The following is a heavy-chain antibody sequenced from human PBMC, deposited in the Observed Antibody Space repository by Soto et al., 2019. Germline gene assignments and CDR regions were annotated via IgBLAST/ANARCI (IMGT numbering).Heavy chain of an antibody. CDR2: IYYSGST. V-gene: IGHV4-59*04. CDR3: ARGRRYSSSWYSDY. CDR1: GGSISSYY. Sequence: PSETLSLTCTVSGGSISSYYWSWIRQPPGKGLEWIGYIYYSGSTYYNPSLKSRVTISVDTSKNLFSLKLSSVTAADTAVYYCARGRRYSSSWYSDYWGQGTLVTVSS. D-gene: IGHD6-13*01. J-gene: IGHJ4*02.